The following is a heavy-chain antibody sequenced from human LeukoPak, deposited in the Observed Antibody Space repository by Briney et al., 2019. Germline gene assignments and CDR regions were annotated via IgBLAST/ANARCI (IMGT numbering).Heavy chain of an antibody. Sequence: SETLSLTCAVYGGSFSGYYWSWIRQPPGKGLEWIGEINHSGSTNYNPSLKSRVTISVDTSKNQFSLKLSSVTAAGTAVYYCARGGSRNWFDPWGQGTLVTVSS. V-gene: IGHV4-34*01. J-gene: IGHJ5*02. CDR1: GGSFSGYY. CDR2: INHSGST. CDR3: ARGGSRNWFDP. D-gene: IGHD1-14*01.